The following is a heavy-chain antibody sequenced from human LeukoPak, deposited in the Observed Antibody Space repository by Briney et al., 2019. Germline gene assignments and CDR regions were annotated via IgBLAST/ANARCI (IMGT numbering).Heavy chain of an antibody. CDR3: ARGLLWFGELSAYFDY. J-gene: IGHJ4*02. CDR2: INHSGST. CDR1: GGSFSGYY. D-gene: IGHD3-10*01. Sequence: SETLSLTCAVYGGSFSGYYWSWIRQPPGKGLEWIGEINHSGSTNYNPSLKSRVTISVDTSKNQFSLKLSSVTAADTAVYYCARGLLWFGELSAYFDYWGQGTLVTVSS. V-gene: IGHV4-34*01.